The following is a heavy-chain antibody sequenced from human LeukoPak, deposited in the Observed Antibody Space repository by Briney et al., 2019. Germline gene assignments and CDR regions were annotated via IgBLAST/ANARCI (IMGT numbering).Heavy chain of an antibody. CDR2: IYSGGST. CDR3: ARLRSSSSHTSFDY. Sequence: PGGSLRLSCAASGFTVSSNYMSWVRQAPGKGLEWVSVIYSGGSTYYTDSVKGRFTFSRDNSKNTLYLQMNTLRADDTAVYYCARLRSSSSHTSFDYWGQGTLVTVSS. V-gene: IGHV3-66*01. CDR1: GFTVSSNY. J-gene: IGHJ4*02. D-gene: IGHD6-6*01.